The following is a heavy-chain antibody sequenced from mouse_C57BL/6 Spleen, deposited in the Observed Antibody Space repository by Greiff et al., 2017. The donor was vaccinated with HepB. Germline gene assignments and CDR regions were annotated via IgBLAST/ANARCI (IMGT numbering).Heavy chain of an antibody. Sequence: DAGGGLVQPKGSLKLSCAASGFSFNTYAMNWVRQAPGKGLEWVARIRSKSNNYATYYADSVKDRFTISRDDSESMLYLQMNNLKTEDTAMYYCVSLPPVAYWGQGTLVTVSA. V-gene: IGHV10-1*01. J-gene: IGHJ3*01. CDR1: GFSFNTYA. CDR3: VSLPPVAY. CDR2: IRSKSNNYAT.